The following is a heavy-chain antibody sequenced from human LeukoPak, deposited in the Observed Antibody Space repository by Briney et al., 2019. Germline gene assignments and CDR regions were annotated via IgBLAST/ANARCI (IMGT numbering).Heavy chain of an antibody. V-gene: IGHV1-69*01. CDR3: ATAHDYGERTYYYYYMDV. Sequence: SVKVSCKASGGTFSSYAISWVRQAPGQGLEWMGGIIPIFGTANYAQKFQGRVTITADESTSTAYMELSSLRSVDTAVYYCATAHDYGERTYYYYYMDVWGKGTTVTVSS. CDR2: IIPIFGTA. J-gene: IGHJ6*03. D-gene: IGHD4-17*01. CDR1: GGTFSSYA.